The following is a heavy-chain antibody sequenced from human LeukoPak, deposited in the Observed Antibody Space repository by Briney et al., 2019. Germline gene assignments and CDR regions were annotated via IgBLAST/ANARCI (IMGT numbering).Heavy chain of an antibody. CDR1: GYTFTSSN. CDR3: SRGLDVARSSAWVWGPKKFYYNVMDV. D-gene: IGHD3-9*01. J-gene: IGHJ6*02. V-gene: IGHV1-8*01. CDR2: MNPSSGNT. Sequence: AAVRVSCKVSGYTFTSSNINWVRQAPGQGLEWMGWMNPSSGNTAYAQTFQGRVTMTRDTSTNTAFSQLTSLRSEDTAVYYCSRGLDVARSSAWVWGPKKFYYNVMDVWGQGTTVTVSS.